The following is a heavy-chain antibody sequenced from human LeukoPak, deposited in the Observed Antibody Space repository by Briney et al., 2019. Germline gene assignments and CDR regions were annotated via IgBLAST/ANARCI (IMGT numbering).Heavy chain of an antibody. D-gene: IGHD2-2*01. J-gene: IGHJ4*02. CDR3: ARQIRYCSSSSCLKYFDS. CDR1: GGSISSSSYY. CDR2: IYYSGST. V-gene: IGHV4-39*01. Sequence: SETLSLTCTVSGGSISSSSYYGGWIRQPPGKGLERIGSIYYSGSTYYNPSLKSRVTISVDTSKNQFSLKLSSVTAADTAVYYCARQIRYCSSSSCLKYFDSWGLGTLVTVSS.